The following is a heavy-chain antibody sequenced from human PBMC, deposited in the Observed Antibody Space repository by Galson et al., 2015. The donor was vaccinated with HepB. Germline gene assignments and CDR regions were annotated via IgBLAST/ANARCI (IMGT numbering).Heavy chain of an antibody. V-gene: IGHV3-21*01. Sequence: SLRLSCAASGFSFSSYNMNWVRQAPGKGLEWVSSISSSSYIYYADSVKGRFTISRDNAKNSLYLQMNSLRAEDTAVYYCARDQSPGGFKAFDIWGQGIMVTVSS. CDR2: ISSSSYI. CDR3: ARDQSPGGFKAFDI. CDR1: GFSFSSYN. D-gene: IGHD3-10*01. J-gene: IGHJ3*02.